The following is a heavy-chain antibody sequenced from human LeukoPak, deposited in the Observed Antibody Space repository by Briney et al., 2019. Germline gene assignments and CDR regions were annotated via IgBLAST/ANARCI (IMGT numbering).Heavy chain of an antibody. J-gene: IGHJ4*02. D-gene: IGHD1-26*01. V-gene: IGHV3-23*01. CDR3: ALVGRTSLGDY. Sequence: GGSLRLSCAASGFTFSSYAMSWVRQAPGKGLEWVSAISGSGGSTYYADSVKGRFTISRDNSKNTLYVQINSLRAEDTAVYYCALVGRTSLGDYWGQGTLVTVSS. CDR1: GFTFSSYA. CDR2: ISGSGGST.